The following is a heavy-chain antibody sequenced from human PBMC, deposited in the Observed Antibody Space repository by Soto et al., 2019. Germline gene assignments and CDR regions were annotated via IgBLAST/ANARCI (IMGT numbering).Heavy chain of an antibody. CDR1: GITFRSHA. J-gene: IGHJ4*02. V-gene: IGHV3-23*01. CDR2: INDRGST. D-gene: IGHD3-3*01. Sequence: GGSLRLSCEASGITFRSHAMSWVRQAPGRGLEWVAIINDRGSTYYADSVKGRFTISRDNSKNTLYLQMNSLRAEDTAVYYCAKDPTPLRFLEWLHHFDYWGQGTLVTVSS. CDR3: AKDPTPLRFLEWLHHFDY.